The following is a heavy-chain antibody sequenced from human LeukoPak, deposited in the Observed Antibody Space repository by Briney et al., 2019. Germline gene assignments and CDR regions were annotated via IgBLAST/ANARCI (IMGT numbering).Heavy chain of an antibody. CDR1: GGSISSYY. J-gene: IGHJ4*02. CDR3: ARGPGYSSSWYYDY. CDR2: IYYSGST. V-gene: IGHV4-59*01. Sequence: SETLSLSCTVSGGSISSYYWSWIRQPPGKGLEWIGYIYYSGSTNYNPSLKSRVTISVDTSKNQFSLKLSSVTAADTAVYYCARGPGYSSSWYYDYWGQGTLVTVSS. D-gene: IGHD6-13*01.